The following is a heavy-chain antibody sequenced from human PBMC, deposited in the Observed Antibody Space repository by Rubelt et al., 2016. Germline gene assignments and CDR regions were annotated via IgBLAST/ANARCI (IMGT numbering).Heavy chain of an antibody. V-gene: IGHV3-30-3*02. CDR3: AKDVVGGSYWRYYYYYGMDV. D-gene: IGHD1-26*01. J-gene: IGHJ6*02. Sequence: YYADSVKGRFTISRDNSKNTLYLQMNSLRAEDTAVYYCAKDVVGGSYWRYYYYYGMDVWGQGTTVTVSS.